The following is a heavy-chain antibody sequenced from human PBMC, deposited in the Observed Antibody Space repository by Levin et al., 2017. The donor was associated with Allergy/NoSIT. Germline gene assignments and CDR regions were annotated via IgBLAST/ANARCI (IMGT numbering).Heavy chain of an antibody. CDR1: GFTFSSYG. D-gene: IGHD2-15*01. J-gene: IGHJ4*02. CDR3: AKAWGVDCSGGSCPDY. CDR2: IWYDGSNR. Sequence: PGGSLRLSCATSGFTFSSYGLHWVRQAPGKGLEWVAVIWYDGSNRYYADSVKGRFTISRDNSKNTLYLQMNSLRVEDTAVYYCAKAWGVDCSGGSCPDYWGQGTLVTVSS. V-gene: IGHV3-33*06.